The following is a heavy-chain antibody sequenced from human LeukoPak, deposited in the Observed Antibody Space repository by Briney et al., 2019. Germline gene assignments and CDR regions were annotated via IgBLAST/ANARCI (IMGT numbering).Heavy chain of an antibody. J-gene: IGHJ6*02. CDR3: AREQEVPAAVRGRYYYYGMDV. CDR2: IYSGGYT. CDR1: GFTVSSNY. V-gene: IGHV3-66*02. D-gene: IGHD2-2*02. Sequence: PGGSLRLSCAASGFTVSSNYMSWVRQPPGKGLEWVSIIYSGGYTYYADSVKGRFTISRDNSKDTLYLQMSSLRVEDTAVYYCAREQEVPAAVRGRYYYYGMDVWGQGTTVTVSS.